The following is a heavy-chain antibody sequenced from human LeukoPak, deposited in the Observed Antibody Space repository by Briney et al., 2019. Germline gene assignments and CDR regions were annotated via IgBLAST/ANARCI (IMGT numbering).Heavy chain of an antibody. V-gene: IGHV4-39*07. CDR1: GGSISSRPYY. CDR2: INHSGST. J-gene: IGHJ4*02. Sequence: SDTLSLTCTVSGGSISSRPYYWSWIRQPPGKGLEWIGEINHSGSTNYNPSLKSRVTISVDTSKNQFSLKLSSVTAADTAVYYCARGRAFFDWGQGTLVTVSS. D-gene: IGHD3-3*01. CDR3: ARGRAFFD.